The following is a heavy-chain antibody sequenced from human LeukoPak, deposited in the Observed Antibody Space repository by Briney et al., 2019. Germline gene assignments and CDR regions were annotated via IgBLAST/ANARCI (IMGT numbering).Heavy chain of an antibody. CDR2: IWYDGTNK. Sequence: PGGSLRLSCAASGFTFSSYGMHWVRQAPGKGLEWVAVIWYDGTNKYYADSVKGRFTISRDNSKNTLYLQMNSLRAEDTAVYSCARDLGYGSGSYYRYFDYWGQGTLVTVSS. D-gene: IGHD3-10*01. CDR3: ARDLGYGSGSYYRYFDY. J-gene: IGHJ4*02. V-gene: IGHV3-33*08. CDR1: GFTFSSYG.